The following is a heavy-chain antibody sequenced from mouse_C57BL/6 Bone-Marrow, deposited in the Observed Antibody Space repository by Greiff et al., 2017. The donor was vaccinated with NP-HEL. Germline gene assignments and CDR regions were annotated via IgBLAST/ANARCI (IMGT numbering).Heavy chain of an antibody. V-gene: IGHV1-59*01. CDR1: GYTFTSYW. Sequence: QVQLQQPGAELVRPGTSVKLSCKASGYTFTSYWMHWVKQRPGQGLEWIGVIDPSDSYTNYNQKFKGKAKLTVDTSSSTAYMQLSSLTSEDTAVYYWARGVLRRGGWFAYWGQGTLVTVSA. CDR2: IDPSDSYT. D-gene: IGHD1-1*01. CDR3: ARGVLRRGGWFAY. J-gene: IGHJ3*01.